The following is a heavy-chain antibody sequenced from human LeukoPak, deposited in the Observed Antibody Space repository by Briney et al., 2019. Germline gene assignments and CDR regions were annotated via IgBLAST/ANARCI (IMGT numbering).Heavy chain of an antibody. J-gene: IGHJ6*03. V-gene: IGHV4-38-2*02. CDR3: ARHSITIVRGVMAPYYMDV. CDR2: MYHSGST. D-gene: IGHD3-10*01. CDR1: GASISSFY. Sequence: SETLSLTCTISGASISSFYWGWIRQPPGKGLEWIGSMYHSGSTYYNPSLKSRVTISLDTSKNQFSLKLSSVTAADTAVYYCARHSITIVRGVMAPYYMDVWGKGTTVTVSS.